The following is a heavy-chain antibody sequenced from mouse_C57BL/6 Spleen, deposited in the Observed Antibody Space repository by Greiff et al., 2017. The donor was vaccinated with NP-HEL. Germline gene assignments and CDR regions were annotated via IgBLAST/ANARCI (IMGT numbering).Heavy chain of an antibody. CDR3: ARDSRPSYYYAMDY. CDR1: GFTFSDYG. V-gene: IGHV5-17*01. Sequence: EVKVEESGGGLVKPGGSLKLSCAASGFTFSDYGMHWVRQAPEKGLEWVAYISSGSSTIYYADTVKGRFTISRDNAKNTLFLQMTSLRSEDTAMYYCARDSRPSYYYAMDYWGQGTSVTVSS. CDR2: ISSGSSTI. D-gene: IGHD1-2*01. J-gene: IGHJ4*01.